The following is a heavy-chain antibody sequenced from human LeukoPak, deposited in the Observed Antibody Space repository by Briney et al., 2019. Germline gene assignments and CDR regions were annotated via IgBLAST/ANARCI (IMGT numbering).Heavy chain of an antibody. Sequence: PGGSLRLSCAASGFTFSSYGMHWVRQAPGKGLEWVAVTSHDGNKKYYADSVKGRFTISRDNSKNTLYLQVNSLRAEDTAVYYCARDPGGHAFDFWGQGTMVTVSS. CDR1: GFTFSSYG. D-gene: IGHD3-16*01. J-gene: IGHJ3*01. V-gene: IGHV3-30*03. CDR2: TSHDGNKK. CDR3: ARDPGGHAFDF.